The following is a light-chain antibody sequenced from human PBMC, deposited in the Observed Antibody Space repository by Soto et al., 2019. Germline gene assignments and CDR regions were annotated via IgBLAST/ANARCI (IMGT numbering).Light chain of an antibody. V-gene: IGKV1-39*01. CDR1: QSISNY. Sequence: DIQMTQSPSSLSASVGDRVTITCRASQSISNYLNWYQQKPGKAPRLLIYAASSLQSGVPSRFSGSGSGTDFTLSIRGLQPEDFATYYCQQSGTFGQGTKVDIK. CDR2: AAS. J-gene: IGKJ1*01. CDR3: QQSGT.